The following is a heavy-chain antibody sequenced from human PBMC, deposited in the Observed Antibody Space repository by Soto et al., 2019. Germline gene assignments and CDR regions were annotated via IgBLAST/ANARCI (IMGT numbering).Heavy chain of an antibody. CDR2: ISWNSGSI. Sequence: EVQLVESGGGLVQPGRSLRLSCAASGFTFDDYAMHWVRQAPGKGLEWVSGISWNSGSIGYVDSVKGRFTISRDNAKNSLYLQMNSLRAEDTALYYCAKGPGIAVAGTTDYYYYYMDVWGKGTTVTVSS. V-gene: IGHV3-9*01. CDR3: AKGPGIAVAGTTDYYYYYMDV. CDR1: GFTFDDYA. D-gene: IGHD6-19*01. J-gene: IGHJ6*03.